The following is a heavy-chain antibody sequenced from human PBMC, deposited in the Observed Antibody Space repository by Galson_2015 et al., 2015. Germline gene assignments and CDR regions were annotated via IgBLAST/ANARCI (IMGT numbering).Heavy chain of an antibody. CDR1: GFSFSTYH. V-gene: IGHV3-21*01. J-gene: IGHJ4*02. Sequence: SLRLSCAASGFSFSTYHMNWVRQAPGKGLEWVSSISWNNDYIYYADSVKGRFTISRDNANNSLYLHMSSLRAEDTAVYYCAKGLLTARPDSFDYWGQGILVTVSS. CDR2: ISWNNDYI. CDR3: AKGLLTARPDSFDY. D-gene: IGHD5-18*01.